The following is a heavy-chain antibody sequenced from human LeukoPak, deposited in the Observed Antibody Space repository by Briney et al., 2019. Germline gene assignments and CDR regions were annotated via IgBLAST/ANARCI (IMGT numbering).Heavy chain of an antibody. CDR1: GGSISSHY. J-gene: IGHJ4*02. V-gene: IGHV4-59*11. CDR2: IYYSGST. Sequence: SETLSLTCTVSGGSISSHYWSWIRQPPGKGLEWIGYIYYSGSTNYNPSLKSRVTISVDTSKNQFSLKLSSVTAADTAVYYCARGHSSGWYSFDYWGQGTLVTVSS. D-gene: IGHD6-19*01. CDR3: ARGHSSGWYSFDY.